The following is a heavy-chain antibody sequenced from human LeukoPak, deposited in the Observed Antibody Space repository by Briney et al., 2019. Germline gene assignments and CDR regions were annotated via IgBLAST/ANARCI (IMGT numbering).Heavy chain of an antibody. V-gene: IGHV3-30*18. CDR2: ISYDGSNK. D-gene: IGHD5-24*01. J-gene: IGHJ4*02. CDR3: AQAWRWLQLNY. Sequence: GRSLRLSCAASGFTFSSYGMHWVRQAPGKGLERVAVISYDGSNKYYADSVKGRFTISRDNSMNTLYLQMNSLRDEDTAVYYCAQAWRWLQLNYWGQGTLVTVSS. CDR1: GFTFSSYG.